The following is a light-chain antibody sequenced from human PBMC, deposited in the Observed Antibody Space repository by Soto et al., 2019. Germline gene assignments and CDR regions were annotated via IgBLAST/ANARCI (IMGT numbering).Light chain of an antibody. V-gene: IGKV3-15*01. CDR2: GAS. J-gene: IGKJ4*01. CDR3: QQYEKWPPLT. Sequence: EVVLTQSPATLSVSAGGTVTLSCRASQSVRTNVAWYQQIPGQAPRLLVYGASTRATGVPARFSGSGSGIEFTLTISSLQSEDFAVYYCQQYEKWPPLTFGGGTKVDIK. CDR1: QSVRTN.